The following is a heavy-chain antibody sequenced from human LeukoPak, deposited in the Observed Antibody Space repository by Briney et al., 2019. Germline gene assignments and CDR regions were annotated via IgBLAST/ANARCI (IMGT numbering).Heavy chain of an antibody. CDR2: ISWNSGSI. J-gene: IGHJ4*02. D-gene: IGHD3-10*01. CDR1: GFTFDDYA. Sequence: PGGSLRLSCAASGFTFDDYAMDWVRQAPGKGLEWVSGISWNSGSIGYADSVKGRFTISRDNVKNSLYLQMNSLRVEDTALYYCAKGGASGSYYKEIDYWGQGTLVTVSS. V-gene: IGHV3-9*01. CDR3: AKGGASGSYYKEIDY.